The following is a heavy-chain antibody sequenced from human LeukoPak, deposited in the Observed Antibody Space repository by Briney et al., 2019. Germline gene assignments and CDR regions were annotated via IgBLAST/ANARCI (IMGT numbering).Heavy chain of an antibody. CDR3: ARDLRELMGGDYYFDY. D-gene: IGHD2-8*01. Sequence: ASVKVSCKASGYTLSNFGTSWVRQAPGQGLEWMGWLSASNGNTNYAQKVRGRVTMTTDTSTNTAYLELTSLRSDDTAVYYCARDLRELMGGDYYFDYWGQGTLVTVSS. J-gene: IGHJ4*02. CDR2: LSASNGNT. V-gene: IGHV1-18*01. CDR1: GYTLSNFG.